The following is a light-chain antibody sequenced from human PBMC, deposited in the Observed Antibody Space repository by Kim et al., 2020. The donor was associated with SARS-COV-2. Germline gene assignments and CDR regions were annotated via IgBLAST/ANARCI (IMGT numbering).Light chain of an antibody. CDR1: SSDVGRYNY. CDR3: CSYAGNYVL. Sequence: PGQTITVSCTETSSDVGRYNYVAWYQQRPGKAPKFMISDVSKRPSGVPDRVSVSKYGNTASLTISGLQAEDEADYYCCSYAGNYVLFGGGTQLTVL. V-gene: IGLV2-11*01. J-gene: IGLJ2*01. CDR2: DVS.